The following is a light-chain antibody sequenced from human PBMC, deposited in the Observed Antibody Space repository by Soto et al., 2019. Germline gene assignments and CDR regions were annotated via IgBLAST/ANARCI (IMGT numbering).Light chain of an antibody. J-gene: IGKJ4*01. V-gene: IGKV1D-12*01. CDR1: ENIDNY. Sequence: DIQMTQSPSSVSASVGDRVTFTCRASENIDNYLAWYQQKPGKAPKLLIYLASTLQSGVPSRFRGSGYGRDFSLMVSSLQPEDFATYICQQGYDLPITFGGGTKVEI. CDR3: QQGYDLPIT. CDR2: LAS.